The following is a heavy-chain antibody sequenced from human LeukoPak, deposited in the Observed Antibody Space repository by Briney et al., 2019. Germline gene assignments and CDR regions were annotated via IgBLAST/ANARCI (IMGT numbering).Heavy chain of an antibody. D-gene: IGHD4-17*01. CDR1: GYTFTSYY. V-gene: IGHV1-46*01. CDR3: ARSRNDYGDYVRFDP. Sequence: GASVKVSCKASGYTFTSYYMHWVRQAPGQGLEWMGIINPSGGSTSYAQKFQGRVTMTRDTSTSTAYMELSRLRSDDTAVYYCARSRNDYGDYVRFDPWGQGTLVTVSS. J-gene: IGHJ5*02. CDR2: INPSGGST.